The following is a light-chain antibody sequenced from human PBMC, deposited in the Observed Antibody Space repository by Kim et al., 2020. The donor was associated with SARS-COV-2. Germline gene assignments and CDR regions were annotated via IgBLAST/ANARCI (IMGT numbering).Light chain of an antibody. CDR3: LQANSFPFT. J-gene: IGKJ2*01. Sequence: ASVGDRITITCLASRGVANYLAWFQQKPGKAPKSLIYSASSLQGGVPSRFSGSGSGTEFTLTISSLQPEDFATYYCLQANSFPFTFGQGTKVDIK. CDR1: RGVANY. V-gene: IGKV1-16*01. CDR2: SAS.